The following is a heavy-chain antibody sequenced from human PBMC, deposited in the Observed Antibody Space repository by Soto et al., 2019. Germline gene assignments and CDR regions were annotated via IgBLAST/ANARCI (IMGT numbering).Heavy chain of an antibody. CDR3: ARDFPSITMVRGAFDY. D-gene: IGHD3-10*01. CDR1: GGTFSSYT. Sequence: QVQLVQSGAEVKKPGSSVKVSCKASGGTFSSYTISWVRQAPGQGLEWMGRIIPILGIANYAQKFQGRVTVTXXKXTXXAYMELSSLRSEDTAVYYCARDFPSITMVRGAFDYWGQGTLVTVSS. V-gene: IGHV1-69*08. CDR2: IIPILGIA. J-gene: IGHJ4*02.